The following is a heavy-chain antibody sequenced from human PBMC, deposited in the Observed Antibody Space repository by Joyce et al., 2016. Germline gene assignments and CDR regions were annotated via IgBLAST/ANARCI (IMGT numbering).Heavy chain of an antibody. Sequence: QVQLVQSGSELKNPGASVKVSCKASGYTFSAYGINWVRQAPGQGLEWMAWMNTGTRNPTFARGFTGRFVFSFDTSGSTAYRQISSLKAEDTAVYYCARKVRGKYLADYWGQGTLVTVSS. CDR2: MNTGTRNP. D-gene: IGHD1-26*01. V-gene: IGHV7-4-1*02. CDR1: GYTFSAYG. CDR3: ARKVRGKYLADY. J-gene: IGHJ4*02.